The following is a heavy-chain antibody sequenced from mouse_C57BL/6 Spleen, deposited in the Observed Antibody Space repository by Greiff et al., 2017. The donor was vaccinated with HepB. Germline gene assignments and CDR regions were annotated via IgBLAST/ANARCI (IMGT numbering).Heavy chain of an antibody. CDR2: IYPSDGNT. V-gene: IGHV1-85*01. Sequence: VQLQQSGPELVKPGASVKLSCKASGYTFTSYDINWVKQRPGQGLEWIGVIYPSDGNTNYNEKFKGKATLTVDTSSSTAYMELHSLTSEDSAVYYCARKGGAECNNSLDYWGQGTTVTVSS. CDR1: GYTFTSYD. CDR3: ARKGGAECNNSLDY. J-gene: IGHJ2*01.